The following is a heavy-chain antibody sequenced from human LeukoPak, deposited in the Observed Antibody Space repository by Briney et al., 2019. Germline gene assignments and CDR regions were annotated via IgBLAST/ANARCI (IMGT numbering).Heavy chain of an antibody. CDR2: IDPSDSYT. CDR3: APHRGGLEDLTFDP. D-gene: IGHD3-10*01. J-gene: IGHJ5*02. CDR1: GYSFTSYW. V-gene: IGHV5-10-1*01. Sequence: GESLRISCMGSGYSFTSYWISWVRPMPGKGLEWMGRIDPSDSYTNYSPSFQGHVTISADKSISTAYLQWSSLKASDTAMYYCAPHRGGLEDLTFDPWGQGTLVTVSS.